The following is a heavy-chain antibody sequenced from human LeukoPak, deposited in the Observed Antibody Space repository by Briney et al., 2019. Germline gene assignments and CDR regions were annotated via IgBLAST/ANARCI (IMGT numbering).Heavy chain of an antibody. CDR3: ARGGSGSFDY. J-gene: IGHJ4*02. D-gene: IGHD3-22*01. CDR1: GGSISSYY. V-gene: IGHV4-59*12. CDR2: IYYSGST. Sequence: SETLSLTCTVSGGSISSYYWSWIRQPPGKGLEWTGYIYYSGSTNYNPSLKSRVTISVDTSKNQFSLKLSSVTAADTAVYYCARGGSGSFDYWGQGTLVTVSS.